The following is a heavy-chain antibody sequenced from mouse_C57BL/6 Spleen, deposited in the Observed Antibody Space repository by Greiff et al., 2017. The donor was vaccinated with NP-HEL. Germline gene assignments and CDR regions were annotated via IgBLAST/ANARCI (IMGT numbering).Heavy chain of an antibody. CDR3: TRKAYYGSSYFVY. CDR2: IDPETGGT. CDR1: GYTFTDYE. D-gene: IGHD1-1*01. V-gene: IGHV1-15*01. Sequence: QVQLKESGAELVRPGASVTLSCKASGYTFTDYEMHWVKQTPVHGLEWIGAIDPETGGTAYNQKFKGKAILTADKSSSTAYMELRSLTSEDSAVYYCTRKAYYGSSYFVYWGQGTTLTVSS. J-gene: IGHJ2*01.